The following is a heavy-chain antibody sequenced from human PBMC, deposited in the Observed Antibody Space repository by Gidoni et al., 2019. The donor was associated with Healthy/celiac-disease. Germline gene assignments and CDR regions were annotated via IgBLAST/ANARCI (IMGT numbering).Heavy chain of an antibody. CDR3: ARGRHSSSWGGMDV. Sequence: QVPLQLWGAGLLKPSETLSLTCAVHGGSFSGYYWSWIRQPPGKGRAWIGEINHSGSTNYNPSLKSRVTISVDTSKNQFSLKLSSVTAADTAVYYCARGRHSSSWGGMDVWGQGTTVTVSS. CDR2: INHSGST. V-gene: IGHV4-34*01. D-gene: IGHD6-13*01. CDR1: GGSFSGYY. J-gene: IGHJ6*02.